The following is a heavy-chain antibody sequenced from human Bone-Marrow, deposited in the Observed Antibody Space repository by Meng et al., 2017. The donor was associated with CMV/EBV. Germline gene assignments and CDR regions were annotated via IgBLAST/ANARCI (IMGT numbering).Heavy chain of an antibody. D-gene: IGHD6-13*01. V-gene: IGHV3-48*03. CDR1: GFTFSSYE. CDR3: ARSWATLPYYYYGMDV. J-gene: IGHJ6*02. CDR2: ISSSGSTI. Sequence: GESLKISCAASGFTFSSYEMNWVRQAPGKGLEWVSYISSSGSTIYYADYVKGRFPISRDNAKNSLYLQMNSLRAEDTAVYSSARSWATLPYYYYGMDVWGQGTTVTVSS.